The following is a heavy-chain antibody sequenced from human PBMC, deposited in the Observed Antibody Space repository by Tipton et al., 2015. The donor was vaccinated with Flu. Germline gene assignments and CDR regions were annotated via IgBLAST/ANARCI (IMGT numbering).Heavy chain of an antibody. Sequence: TLSLTCTVSGGSVSSGGYYWTWIRQPPGKGLEYIGQIYSSGSTNNTPSLKSRVTISVDTSKNQFSLKLTSVTAADTAVYYCARRDYSNYVSEPKNWFDPWGRGTLVTVSS. CDR3: ARRDYSNYVSEPKNWFDP. CDR1: GGSVSSGGYY. CDR2: IYSSGST. D-gene: IGHD4-11*01. V-gene: IGHV4-61*08. J-gene: IGHJ5*02.